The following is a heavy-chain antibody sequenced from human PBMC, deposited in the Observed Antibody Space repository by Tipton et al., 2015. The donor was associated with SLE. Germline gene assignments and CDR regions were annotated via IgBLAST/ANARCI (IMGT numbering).Heavy chain of an antibody. J-gene: IGHJ4*02. CDR2: LSYDGSYE. Sequence: SLRLSCAASGFSFSSYPMHWVRQAPGKGLEWVAVLSYDGSYEYYADSVKGRFTVSRDNSKNTLYLQMSSLRADDTAVYYCGKGRGRGYRYGSIHYWGQGTLVTVSS. CDR3: GKGRGRGYRYGSIHY. CDR1: GFSFSSYP. D-gene: IGHD5-18*01. V-gene: IGHV3-30*04.